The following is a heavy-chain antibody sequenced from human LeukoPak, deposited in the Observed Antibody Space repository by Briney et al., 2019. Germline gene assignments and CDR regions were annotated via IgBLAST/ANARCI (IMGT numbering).Heavy chain of an antibody. J-gene: IGHJ6*03. D-gene: IGHD2-2*01. CDR3: AREDYQLVSGDFYYYMNV. Sequence: NPSETLSLTCTISGGSISTYYWSWIRLPAGKGLEWIGRMYTSGTTYYNPSLKSRVSMSLDTSKDQFSLKVSSVTAADTAIYYCAREDYQLVSGDFYYYMNVWGKGTTVTVSS. V-gene: IGHV4-4*07. CDR2: MYTSGTT. CDR1: GGSISTYY.